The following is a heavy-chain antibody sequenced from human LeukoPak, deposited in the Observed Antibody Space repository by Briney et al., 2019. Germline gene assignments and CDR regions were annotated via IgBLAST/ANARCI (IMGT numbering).Heavy chain of an antibody. D-gene: IGHD2-15*01. CDR1: GFTFSTYW. J-gene: IGHJ6*03. V-gene: IGHV3-74*01. CDR2: INSDGSST. CDR3: AKTAASMDV. Sequence: GGSLRLSCAASGFTFSTYWMHWARQAPGKGLVWVSRINSDGSSTSYADSVKGRFTISRDNAKNTLYLQMNSLRAEDTAVYYCAKTAASMDVWGKGITVTVSS.